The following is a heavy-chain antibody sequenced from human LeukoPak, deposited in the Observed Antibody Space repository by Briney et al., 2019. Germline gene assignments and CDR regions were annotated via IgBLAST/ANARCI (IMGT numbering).Heavy chain of an antibody. CDR3: ARLPIVVITSGGY. Sequence: GGSLRLSCAASGFTVSSNYMTWVRQAPGEGLEWLSVYSDGSTYYAGSVKGRFTILRDNSKNTLYLQMNSLRAEDTAVYYCARLPIVVITSGGYWGQGTLVTVSS. CDR1: GFTVSSNY. D-gene: IGHD3-22*01. J-gene: IGHJ4*02. CDR2: YSDGST. V-gene: IGHV3-53*01.